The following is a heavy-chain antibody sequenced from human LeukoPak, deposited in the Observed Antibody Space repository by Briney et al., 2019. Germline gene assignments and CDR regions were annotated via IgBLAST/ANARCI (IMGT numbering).Heavy chain of an antibody. J-gene: IGHJ6*03. CDR3: ARGNMWDYRRYYYYMDV. V-gene: IGHV4-39*07. CDR1: GGSISSSSYY. Sequence: SETLSLTCTVSGGSISSSSYYWVWIRQPPGKGLEWIGSIYYSGSTYYNPSLKSRVTISVDTSKNQFSLKLNSVTAADTAIYYCARGNMWDYRRYYYYMDVWGKGTTVTVSS. CDR2: IYYSGST. D-gene: IGHD4-11*01.